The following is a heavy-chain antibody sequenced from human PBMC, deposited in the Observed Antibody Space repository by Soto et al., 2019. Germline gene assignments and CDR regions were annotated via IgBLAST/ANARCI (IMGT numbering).Heavy chain of an antibody. Sequence: QLQLQESGPGLVKPSETLSLTCTVSGGSISSSSYYWGWIRQPPGKGLEWIGSIYYSGSTYYNPSLKSRVTISVDTSKNQFSLKLSSVTAADTAVYYCARQAVGSYDFWSGPVKGFDYWGQGTLVTVSS. CDR2: IYYSGST. V-gene: IGHV4-39*01. CDR1: GGSISSSSYY. CDR3: ARQAVGSYDFWSGPVKGFDY. D-gene: IGHD3-3*01. J-gene: IGHJ4*02.